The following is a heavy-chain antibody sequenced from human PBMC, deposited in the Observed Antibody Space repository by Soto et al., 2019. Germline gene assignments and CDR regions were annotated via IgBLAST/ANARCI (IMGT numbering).Heavy chain of an antibody. V-gene: IGHV1-69*04. CDR3: ARVAEMGTVTEGYYYYMDV. J-gene: IGHJ6*03. CDR1: GDTCSNHT. D-gene: IGHD4-17*01. CDR2: IIPSLGVV. Sequence: QVQLVQSGAEVKKPGSSVKVSCKASGDTCSNHTISWVRQAPGQGLEWMGRIIPSLGVVNYAQKLQGRVTLTADKSTTTAYMELSSLRSADTAVYYCARVAEMGTVTEGYYYYMDVWGKGTTVTVSS.